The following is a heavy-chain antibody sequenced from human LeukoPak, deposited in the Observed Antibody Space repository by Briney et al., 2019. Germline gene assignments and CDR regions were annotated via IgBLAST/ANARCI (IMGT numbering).Heavy chain of an antibody. CDR3: ARGLAGKASSNWFDP. D-gene: IGHD6-19*01. CDR1: GGSISSYY. J-gene: IGHJ5*02. V-gene: IGHV4-34*01. CDR2: INHSGST. Sequence: SETLSLTCTVSGGSISSYYWSWIRQPPGKGLEWIGEINHSGSTNYNPSLKSRVTISVDTSKNQFSLKLSSVTAADTAVYYCARGLAGKASSNWFDPWGQGTLVTVSS.